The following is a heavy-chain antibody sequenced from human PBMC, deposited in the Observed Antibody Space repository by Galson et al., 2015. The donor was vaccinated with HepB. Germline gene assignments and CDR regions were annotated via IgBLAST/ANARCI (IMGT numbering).Heavy chain of an antibody. CDR1: GGTFSSYA. Sequence: SVKVSCKASGGTFSSYAISWVRQAPGQGLEWMGGIIPIFGTANYAQKFQGRVTITADESTSTAYMELSSLRSEDTAVYYCARDAAQRITIFGVDAVRCWFDPWGQGTLVTVSS. CDR2: IIPIFGTA. J-gene: IGHJ5*02. V-gene: IGHV1-69*13. D-gene: IGHD3-3*01. CDR3: ARDAAQRITIFGVDAVRCWFDP.